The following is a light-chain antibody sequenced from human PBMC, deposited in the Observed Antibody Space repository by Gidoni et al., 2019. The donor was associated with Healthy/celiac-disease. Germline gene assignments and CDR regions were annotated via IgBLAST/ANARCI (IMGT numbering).Light chain of an antibody. CDR3: QQLNSYPRT. V-gene: IGKV1-9*01. CDR1: QGISSY. CDR2: AAS. Sequence: IQFTQSPSSLSASVGDRVTITCRASQGISSYLAWYQQKPGKDPKLLIDAASTWQSGVPSRISGSGSGTDFTLTISSLQPEDFAAYYCQQLNSYPRTFGGGTKVEIK. J-gene: IGKJ4*01.